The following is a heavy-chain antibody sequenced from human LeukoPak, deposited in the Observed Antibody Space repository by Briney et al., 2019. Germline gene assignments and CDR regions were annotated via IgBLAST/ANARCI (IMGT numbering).Heavy chain of an antibody. CDR2: INHSENT. CDR3: ASLHSSGPQGVDY. CDR1: GGSFSGYY. D-gene: IGHD6-25*01. J-gene: IGHJ4*02. Sequence: PSETLSLTCAVYGGSFSGYYWSWIRQPPRKGLEWIGEINHSENTNYNPSLKSRVTISVDTSKNQFSLKLSSVTAADTAVYFCASLHSSGPQGVDYWGQGTLVTVSS. V-gene: IGHV4-34*01.